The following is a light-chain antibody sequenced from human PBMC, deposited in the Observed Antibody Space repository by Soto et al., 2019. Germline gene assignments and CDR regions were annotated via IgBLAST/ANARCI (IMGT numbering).Light chain of an antibody. CDR3: QYYNNWLAP. J-gene: IGKJ4*01. CDR2: GAS. CDR1: QSAGNF. V-gene: IGKV3D-15*03. Sequence: IVMTQSPATLSVSPGETASLSCRASQSAGNFLAWYQQKPGQAPRLLIYGASSRATGIPDRFSGSGSGTDFTLTISILQSEDFTIYYCQYYNNWLAPFGGRTK.